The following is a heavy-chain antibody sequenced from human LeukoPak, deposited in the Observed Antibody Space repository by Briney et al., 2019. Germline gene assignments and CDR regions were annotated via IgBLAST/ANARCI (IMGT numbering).Heavy chain of an antibody. J-gene: IGHJ6*02. V-gene: IGHV3-23*01. CDR3: AKDLSLLWFEWTSGMDV. CDR1: GFTFSSYA. D-gene: IGHD3-10*01. CDR2: MSGSGGST. Sequence: GGSLRLSCAASGFTFSSYAMSWVRQAPGKGLEWVSAMSGSGGSTYYADSVKGRFTISRDNSKNTLYLQMNSLRAEDTAVYYCAKDLSLLWFEWTSGMDVWGQGTTVTVSS.